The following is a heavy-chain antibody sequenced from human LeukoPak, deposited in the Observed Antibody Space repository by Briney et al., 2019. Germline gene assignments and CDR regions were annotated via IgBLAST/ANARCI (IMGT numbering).Heavy chain of an antibody. D-gene: IGHD5-18*01. J-gene: IGHJ5*02. V-gene: IGHV5-51*01. CDR1: GYSFTSYW. CDR3: ATKKVGYSYGLGS. Sequence: GESLKISCKGSGYSFTSYWIGWVRQMPGKGLEWMGIIYPGDSDTRYSPSFQGQVTISADKSISTAYLQWSSLKAPDTAMYYRATKKVGYSYGLGSWGQGTLVTVSS. CDR2: IYPGDSDT.